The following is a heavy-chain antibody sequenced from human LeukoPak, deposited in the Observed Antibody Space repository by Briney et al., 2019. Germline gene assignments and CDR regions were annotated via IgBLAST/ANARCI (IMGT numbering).Heavy chain of an antibody. D-gene: IGHD5-18*01. CDR3: ARRSNYELYSYGYMGYFQH. CDR1: GYSISSGYY. V-gene: IGHV4-38-2*02. CDR2: IYHSGST. Sequence: SETLSLTCTVSGYSISSGYYWGWIRQPPGKGLEWIGSIYHSGSTYYNPSLKSRVTISIDTSKNQFSLKLSSVTAADTAVYYCARRSNYELYSYGYMGYFQHWGQGTLVTVSS. J-gene: IGHJ1*01.